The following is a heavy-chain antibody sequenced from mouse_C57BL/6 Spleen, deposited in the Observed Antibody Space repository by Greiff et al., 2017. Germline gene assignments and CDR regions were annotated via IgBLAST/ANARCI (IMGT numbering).Heavy chain of an antibody. V-gene: IGHV1-50*01. CDR1: GYTFTSYW. CDR3: APLDSSGGFAY. D-gene: IGHD3-2*02. CDR2: IDPSDSYT. Sequence: VQLQQPGAELVKPGASVKLSCKASGYTFTSYWMQWVKQRPGQGLEWIGEIDPSDSYTNYNQKFKGKATLTVDTSSSTAYMQLSSLTSEDSAVYYCAPLDSSGGFAYWGQGTLVTVSA. J-gene: IGHJ3*01.